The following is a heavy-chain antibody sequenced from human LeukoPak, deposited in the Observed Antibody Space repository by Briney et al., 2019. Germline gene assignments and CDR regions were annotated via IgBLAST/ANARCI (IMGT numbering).Heavy chain of an antibody. CDR1: GYTFTSYG. J-gene: IGHJ6*02. D-gene: IGHD6-6*01. CDR3: ARVGTGYSSSSPYYYYGMDV. CDR2: TSAYNGNT. V-gene: IGHV1-18*01. Sequence: ASVKVSCKASGYTFTSYGISWVRQAPGQGLEWMGWTSAYNGNTNYAQKLQGRVTMTTDTSTSTAYMELRSLRSDDTAVYYCARVGTGYSSSSPYYYYGMDVWGQGTTVTVSS.